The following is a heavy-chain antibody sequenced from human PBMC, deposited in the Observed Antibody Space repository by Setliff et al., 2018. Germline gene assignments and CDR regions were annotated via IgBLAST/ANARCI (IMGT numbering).Heavy chain of an antibody. CDR3: ARVGDYMGYYYNYYMDV. Sequence: PGESLKISCKGSGYSFTNYLIGWVRQMPGKGLEWMGIIFPGDSATKYSPSFQGQVTMSVDKSINTAYLQWSSLRASDTAIYYCARVGDYMGYYYNYYMDVWGKGTTVTVSS. CDR1: GYSFTNYL. V-gene: IGHV5-51*01. D-gene: IGHD3-10*01. J-gene: IGHJ6*03. CDR2: IFPGDSAT.